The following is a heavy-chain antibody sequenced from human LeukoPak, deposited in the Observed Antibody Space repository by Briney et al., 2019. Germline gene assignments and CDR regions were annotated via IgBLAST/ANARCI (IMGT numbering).Heavy chain of an antibody. CDR3: ARHYGP. Sequence: TSETLSLTCTVSGGSISSYYWSWIRQPPGKGLEWIGSIYDSGSTYYNPSLKSRVTISVDTSKNQFSLKLNSVTAADTAVYYCARHYGPWGQGTLVTVSS. D-gene: IGHD3-10*01. CDR2: IYDSGST. CDR1: GGSISSYY. J-gene: IGHJ5*02. V-gene: IGHV4-39*01.